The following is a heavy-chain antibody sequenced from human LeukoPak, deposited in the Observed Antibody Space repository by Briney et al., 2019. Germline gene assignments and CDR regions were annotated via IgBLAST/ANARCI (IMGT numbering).Heavy chain of an antibody. V-gene: IGHV4-34*01. J-gene: IGHJ4*02. CDR2: INHSGST. D-gene: IGHD5-18*01. Sequence: KSSETLSLTCAVYGGSFSGYYWSWIRQPPGKGLEWIGEINHSGSTNYNPSLKSRVTISVDTSKNQFSLKLSSVTAADTAVYYCARAYTAMAYFDYWGQGTLVTVSS. CDR3: ARAYTAMAYFDY. CDR1: GGSFSGYY.